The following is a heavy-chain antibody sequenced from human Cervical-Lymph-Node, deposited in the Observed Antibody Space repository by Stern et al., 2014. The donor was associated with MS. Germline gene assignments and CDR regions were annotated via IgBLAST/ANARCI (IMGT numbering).Heavy chain of an antibody. CDR2: ISYDGSNK. V-gene: IGHV3-30*18. CDR3: AKGGKYYYDSTGY. CDR1: GFSLSSFG. D-gene: IGHD3-22*01. Sequence: VHLVESGGGVVQPGRSLRLSCAVSGFSLSSFGMHWVRQTPGKGLEWVAVISYDGSNKDYADSVKGRFTISRDNSKNTLYLQMHSLRAEDTAVYYCAKGGKYYYDSTGYWGQGTLVTVSS. J-gene: IGHJ4*02.